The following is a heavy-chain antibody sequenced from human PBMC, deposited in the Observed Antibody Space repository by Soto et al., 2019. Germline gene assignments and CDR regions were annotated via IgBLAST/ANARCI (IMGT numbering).Heavy chain of an antibody. CDR2: VVPDERKA. V-gene: IGHV3-30*04. CDR3: ARGPSHGAFDI. J-gene: IGHJ3*02. Sequence: QVQLVESGGDVVQPGRSLRLSCAASGSTFSSYDIHWVRQAPGKGLEWVAHVVPDERKAFYADSVKCRFTISRDNAKNTVSLQMSILRAEDTAVYFCARGPSHGAFDIWGQGKMVTVSS. CDR1: GSTFSSYD.